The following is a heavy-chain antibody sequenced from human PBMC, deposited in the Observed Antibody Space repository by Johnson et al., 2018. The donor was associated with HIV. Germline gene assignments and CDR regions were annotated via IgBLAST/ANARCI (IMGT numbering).Heavy chain of an antibody. CDR1: GFTVSSNY. D-gene: IGHD5-24*01. Sequence: VQLVESGGGVVQPGRSLRLSCAVSGFTVSSNYMSWVRQAPGKGLEWVSVIYSGGSTYYADSVKGRFTISRDNSNNTLYLQMNSLRAEDTAVYYCAREMATICPQNFCDAFDIWGQGTMVTVSS. CDR3: AREMATICPQNFCDAFDI. V-gene: IGHV3-66*02. CDR2: IYSGGST. J-gene: IGHJ3*02.